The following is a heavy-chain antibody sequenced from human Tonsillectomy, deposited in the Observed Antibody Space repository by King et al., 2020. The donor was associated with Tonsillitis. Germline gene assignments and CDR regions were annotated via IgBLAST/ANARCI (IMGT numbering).Heavy chain of an antibody. CDR1: GDSFTYYW. V-gene: IGHV5-51*01. J-gene: IGHJ4*02. D-gene: IGHD6-13*01. CDR3: ARQKPHSSSWAQGRYFDY. Sequence: VQLVESGAEVKKPGESLKISCKGSGDSFTYYWIGWVRQMPGKGLEWMGIIYLDDSDTIYSPSFQGQVTISADKSINTAYLQWSSLQASDTAMYYCARQKPHSSSWAQGRYFDYWGQGTLVTVSS. CDR2: IYLDDSDT.